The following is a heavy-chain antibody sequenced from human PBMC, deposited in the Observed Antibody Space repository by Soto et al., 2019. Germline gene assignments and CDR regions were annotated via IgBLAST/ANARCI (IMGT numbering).Heavy chain of an antibody. V-gene: IGHV3-30-3*01. CDR2: ISYDGNNK. CDR1: GFTFSTYA. Sequence: LRLSCAASGFTFSTYAIHWVRQAPGKGLEWVAFISYDGNNKNYADSVKGRFTISRDNSKNTVYLQMNSLTAEDTAVYYCARSYKSGWYYFDYWGQGTLVTVSS. J-gene: IGHJ4*02. CDR3: ARSYKSGWYYFDY. D-gene: IGHD6-19*01.